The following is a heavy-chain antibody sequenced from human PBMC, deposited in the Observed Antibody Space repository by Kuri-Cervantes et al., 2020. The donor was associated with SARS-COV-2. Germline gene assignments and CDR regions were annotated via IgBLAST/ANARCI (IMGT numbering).Heavy chain of an antibody. CDR3: ARGHYDFWSGYHTQYYFDY. Sequence: GALKIPCAASGFTFSSYSMNWVRQAPGKGLEWVSYISSSSSTIYYADSVKGRFTISRDNAKNSLYLQMNSLRAEDTAVYYCARGHYDFWSGYHTQYYFDYWGQGTLVTVSS. CDR1: GFTFSSYS. CDR2: ISSSSSTI. V-gene: IGHV3-48*01. J-gene: IGHJ4*02. D-gene: IGHD3-3*01.